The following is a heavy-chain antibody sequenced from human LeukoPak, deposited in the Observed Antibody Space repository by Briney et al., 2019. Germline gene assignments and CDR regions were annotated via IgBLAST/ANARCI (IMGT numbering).Heavy chain of an antibody. D-gene: IGHD2-2*01. V-gene: IGHV4-34*01. CDR1: VGSFSGYY. Sequence: SETRSLTCAVYVGSFSGYYWSWIRQPPGKGLEWIGEINHSGSTNYNPSLKSRVTISVDTSKNQFSLKLSSVTAADTAVYYCASAGVVPAANAFDIWGQGTMVTVSS. CDR2: INHSGST. CDR3: ASAGVVPAANAFDI. J-gene: IGHJ3*02.